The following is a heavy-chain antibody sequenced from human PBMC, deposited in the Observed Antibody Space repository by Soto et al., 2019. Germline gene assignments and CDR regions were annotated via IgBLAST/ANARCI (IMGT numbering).Heavy chain of an antibody. CDR1: GLNFDDFA. CDR2: ITWNSRVL. Sequence: EVQLVESGGRLVQPGRSLRLSCVGTGLNFDDFAMHWVRQAPGKGLEWVSGITWNSRVLAYADSVKGRFTISRDNGCNSLYLQMDSLRDEDTALYYCAKGRYVFLSPYYFDSWGQGTLVTVSS. J-gene: IGHJ4*02. CDR3: AKGRYVFLSPYYFDS. V-gene: IGHV3-9*01. D-gene: IGHD3-3*01.